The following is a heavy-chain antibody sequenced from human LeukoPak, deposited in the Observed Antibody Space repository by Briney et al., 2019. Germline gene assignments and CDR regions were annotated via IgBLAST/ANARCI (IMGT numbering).Heavy chain of an antibody. CDR2: ISSNGGST. Sequence: PGGSLRLSCAASGFTFSSYAMHWVRQAPGKGLEYVSAISSNGGSTYYANSVKGRFTISRDNSKNTLYLQMGSLRAEDMAVYYCARAKYCSSTSCSIWFDPWGQGTLVTVSS. D-gene: IGHD2-2*01. J-gene: IGHJ5*02. CDR1: GFTFSSYA. V-gene: IGHV3-64*01. CDR3: ARAKYCSSTSCSIWFDP.